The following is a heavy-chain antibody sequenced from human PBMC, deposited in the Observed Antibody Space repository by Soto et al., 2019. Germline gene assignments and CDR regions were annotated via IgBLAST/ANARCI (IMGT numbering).Heavy chain of an antibody. V-gene: IGHV1-3*01. Sequence: QVQLVQSGGEVKKPGASVKVSCKASGYTFTSYAMHWVRQAPGQRLEWMGWINAGNGNTKYSQKFQGRVTITRDTSASTAYMELSSLRSEYTAVYYCARGHTMIVVPANGVYDNWFDPWGQGTLVTVSS. CDR1: GYTFTSYA. D-gene: IGHD3-22*01. J-gene: IGHJ5*02. CDR3: ARGHTMIVVPANGVYDNWFDP. CDR2: INAGNGNT.